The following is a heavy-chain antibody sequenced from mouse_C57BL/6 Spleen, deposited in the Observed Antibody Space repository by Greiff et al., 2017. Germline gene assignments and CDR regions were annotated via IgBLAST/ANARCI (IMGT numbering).Heavy chain of an antibody. Sequence: QVQLQQSGPGLVQPSPSLSITCTVSGFSLTSYGVHWVRQSPGKGLEWLGVIWSGGSTDYNAAFISRLSTSKDNSKSQVFFKMNSLQADDTAIYYCARKEGYSNIYYAMDYWGQGTSVTVSS. J-gene: IGHJ4*01. CDR3: ARKEGYSNIYYAMDY. CDR2: IWSGGST. V-gene: IGHV2-2*01. D-gene: IGHD2-5*01. CDR1: GFSLTSYG.